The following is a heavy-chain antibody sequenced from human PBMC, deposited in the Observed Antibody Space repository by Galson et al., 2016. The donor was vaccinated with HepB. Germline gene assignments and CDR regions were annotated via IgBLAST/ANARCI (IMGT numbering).Heavy chain of an antibody. D-gene: IGHD5/OR15-5a*01. V-gene: IGHV3-30*04. CDR2: TPYDGSDE. CDR1: GFDFSHYA. Sequence: SLRLSCAVSGFDFSHYAMHWVRQAPGKGLEWVAYTPYDGSDEYYADSVKGRFTIFKDNYRDTLNLQMHSLRAEDTAVYYCAKDLVSGAVPYVEYFHQWGLGTLVAVSS. CDR3: AKDLVSGAVPYVEYFHQ. J-gene: IGHJ1*01.